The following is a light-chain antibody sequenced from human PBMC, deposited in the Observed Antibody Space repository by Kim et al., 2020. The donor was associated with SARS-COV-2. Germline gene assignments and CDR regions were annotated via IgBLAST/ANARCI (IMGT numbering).Light chain of an antibody. CDR2: EVS. V-gene: IGLV2-8*01. CDR1: SSDVGGYNY. J-gene: IGLJ1*01. Sequence: HSVTISCTGTSSDVGGYNYVSWYQQYPGKAPKLMIFEVSKRPSGVPDRFSGSKSGNTASLTVSGLLAEDEADYYCSSYAGSNNSYVFGTGTKVTVL. CDR3: SSYAGSNNSYV.